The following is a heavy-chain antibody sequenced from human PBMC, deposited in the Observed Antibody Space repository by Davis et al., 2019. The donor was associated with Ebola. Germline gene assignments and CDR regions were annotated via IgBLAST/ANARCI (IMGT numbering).Heavy chain of an antibody. J-gene: IGHJ4*02. CDR3: ARAGRARFALDY. V-gene: IGHV4-34*01. CDR1: GGSLRGHY. Sequence: MPSETLSLTCAVYGGSLRGHYWSWFRQPPGKGLEWIGEINHSGTTNYDPSLNCRVTISVDTSKNQFSLKLSSVTAADTAVYYCARAGRARFALDYWGQGTLVTVSS. CDR2: INHSGTT. D-gene: IGHD3-3*01.